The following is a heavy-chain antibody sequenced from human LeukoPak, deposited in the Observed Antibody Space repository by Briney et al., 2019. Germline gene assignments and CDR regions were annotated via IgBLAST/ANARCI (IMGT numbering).Heavy chain of an antibody. J-gene: IGHJ4*02. CDR1: GGSISSSSYY. V-gene: IGHV4-39*01. Sequence: SETLSLTCTVSGGSISSSSYYWGWIRQPPGKGLVWIGSIYYSGSTYYNPSLKSRVTISVDTAKHQSSLKLRSVTAADTAVYYCAREAYCGGDCYAGGDYWGQGPLVTVSS. D-gene: IGHD2-21*02. CDR2: IYYSGST. CDR3: AREAYCGGDCYAGGDY.